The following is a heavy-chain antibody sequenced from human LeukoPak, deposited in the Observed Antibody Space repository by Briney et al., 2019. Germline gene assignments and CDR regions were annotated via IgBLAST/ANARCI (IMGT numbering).Heavy chain of an antibody. CDR2: IKRKTDGGTI. J-gene: IGHJ6*02. CDR3: TTYDYGDFYFFYGRAV. Sequence: GGSLRLSCAASGFTFTNAWMSWVRQVPGKGLEWVGRIKRKTDGGTIDYGAAVKGRFTVSRDDSKTTLYLQMDSLKSEDTAVYYCTTYDYGDFYFFYGRAVWGQGTTVTVSS. CDR1: GFTFTNAW. D-gene: IGHD4-17*01. V-gene: IGHV3-15*01.